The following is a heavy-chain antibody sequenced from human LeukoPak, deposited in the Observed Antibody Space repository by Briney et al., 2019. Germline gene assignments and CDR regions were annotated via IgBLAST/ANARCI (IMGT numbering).Heavy chain of an antibody. CDR1: GGSFSGYY. CDR2: INRSGST. D-gene: IGHD3-10*01. Sequence: PSETLSLTCAVYGGSFSGYYWSWIRQPPGKGPEWIGEINRSGSTNYNPSLKSRVTISVDTSKNQFSLKLSSVTAADTAVYYCARGVKDYYGSGSYYRRRWFDPWGQGTLVTVSS. CDR3: ARGVKDYYGSGSYYRRRWFDP. V-gene: IGHV4-34*01. J-gene: IGHJ5*02.